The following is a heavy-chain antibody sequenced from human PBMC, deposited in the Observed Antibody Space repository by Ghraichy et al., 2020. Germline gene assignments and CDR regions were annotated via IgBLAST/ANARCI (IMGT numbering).Heavy chain of an antibody. V-gene: IGHV3-43D*03. D-gene: IGHD2-2*01. J-gene: IGHJ4*02. CDR3: AKDKPQILLIVVVPAANMMRVY. CDR1: GFTFDDYA. CDR2: ISWDGGST. Sequence: GGSLRLSCAASGFTFDDYAMHWVRQAPGKGLEWVSLISWDGGSTYYADSVKGRFTISRDNSKNSLYLQMNSLRAEDTALYYCAKDKPQILLIVVVPAANMMRVYWGQGTLVTVSS.